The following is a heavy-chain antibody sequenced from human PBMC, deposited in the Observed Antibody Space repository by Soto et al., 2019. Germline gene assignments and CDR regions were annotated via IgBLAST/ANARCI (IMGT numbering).Heavy chain of an antibody. CDR1: GGSFSGYY. V-gene: IGHV4-34*01. CDR2: INHSGST. D-gene: IGHD2-2*01. J-gene: IGHJ4*02. CDR3: ARGLHQLPPGGY. Sequence: SETLSLTCAVYGGSFSGYYWSWIRQPPGKGLEWIGEINHSGSTNYNPSVKSRVTISVDTSKNQFSLKLSSVTAADTAVYYCARGLHQLPPGGYWGQGTLVTVSS.